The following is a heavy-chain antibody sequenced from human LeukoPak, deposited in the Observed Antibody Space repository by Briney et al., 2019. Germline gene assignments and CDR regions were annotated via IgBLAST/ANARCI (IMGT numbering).Heavy chain of an antibody. CDR1: GFAFSSSS. V-gene: IGHV3-21*01. D-gene: IGHD3-22*01. J-gene: IGHJ4*02. Sequence: GGSLRLSCAASGFAFSSSSMNWVRQAPGKGLEWVSAITLGSSYKYYADSLKGRFTVSRDNAKNSLYLQMNSLRVEDTAVYYCATSGYDSSGYYVDSWGQGSLVTVSS. CDR2: ITLGSSYK. CDR3: ATSGYDSSGYYVDS.